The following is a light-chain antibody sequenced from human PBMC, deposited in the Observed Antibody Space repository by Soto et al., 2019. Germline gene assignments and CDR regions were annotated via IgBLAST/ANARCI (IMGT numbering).Light chain of an antibody. V-gene: IGLV2-11*01. J-gene: IGLJ1*01. CDR2: DVT. Sequence: QSVLTQPRSVSGSPGQAVTVSCTGSNSNIGSHNYVSWYQQHPGKAPKLLLHDVTGRPSGVPGRFSGSKSGNTASLTISGLQAEDEADYFCCSFAGGLFVFGSGTKVTVL. CDR1: NSNIGSHNY. CDR3: CSFAGGLFV.